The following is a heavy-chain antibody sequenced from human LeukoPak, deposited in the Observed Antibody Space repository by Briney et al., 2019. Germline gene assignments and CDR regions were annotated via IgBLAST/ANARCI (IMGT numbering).Heavy chain of an antibody. J-gene: IGHJ4*02. Sequence: GGSLRLSCAASGFTFSSYSMNWVRQAPGKGLEWVSSISSSSSYIYYADSVKGRFTISRDNAKNSLYLQMNSLRAEDTAAYYCARDRGGFSSSWSPGYWGQGTLVTVSS. D-gene: IGHD6-13*01. V-gene: IGHV3-21*01. CDR3: ARDRGGFSSSWSPGY. CDR2: ISSSSSYI. CDR1: GFTFSSYS.